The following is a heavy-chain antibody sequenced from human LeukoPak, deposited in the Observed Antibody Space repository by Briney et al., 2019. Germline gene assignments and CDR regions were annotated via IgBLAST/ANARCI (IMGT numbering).Heavy chain of an antibody. Sequence: ASVKVSCKASGYTFTSYYMHWVRQAPGQGLEWMGIINPSGGSTSYAQKFQGRVTMTRDTSTSTVYMELSSLRSEDPAVYYWARGGGFGELFHYWGQGTLVTVSS. CDR2: INPSGGST. CDR1: GYTFTSYY. J-gene: IGHJ4*02. V-gene: IGHV1-46*01. CDR3: ARGGGFGELFHY. D-gene: IGHD3-10*01.